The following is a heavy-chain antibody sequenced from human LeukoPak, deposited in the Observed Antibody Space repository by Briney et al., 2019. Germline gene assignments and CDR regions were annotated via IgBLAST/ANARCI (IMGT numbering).Heavy chain of an antibody. CDR3: ARHAPGSVPDTFDY. V-gene: IGHV4-34*01. CDR1: GGSFSGYY. CDR2: INHSGST. Sequence: SETLSLTCAVYGGSFSGYYWSWIRQPPGKGLEWIGEINHSGSTYYNPSLKSRVTISVDTSKNQFSLKLSSVTAADTAVYYCARHAPGSVPDTFDYWGQGTLVTVSS. D-gene: IGHD2-8*01. J-gene: IGHJ4*02.